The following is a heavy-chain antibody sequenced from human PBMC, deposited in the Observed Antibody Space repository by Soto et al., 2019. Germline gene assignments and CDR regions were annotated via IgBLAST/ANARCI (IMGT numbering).Heavy chain of an antibody. CDR1: GFSFSNTW. Sequence: PGRSLRLSCEASGFSFSNTWMNWVRQVPGRGLEWVGRIKSQTDGGTADYAAPVKGRFTISRDDSKNTLYLQMNTLKTDDTGVYYCATGYLLEGVQGTLVTVSS. CDR2: IKSQTDGGTA. CDR3: ATGYLLE. J-gene: IGHJ4*02. D-gene: IGHD2-2*01. V-gene: IGHV3-15*07.